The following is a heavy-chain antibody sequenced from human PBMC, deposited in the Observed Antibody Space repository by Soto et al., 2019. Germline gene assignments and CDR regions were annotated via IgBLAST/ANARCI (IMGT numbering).Heavy chain of an antibody. V-gene: IGHV5-51*01. CDR1: GYSFTSYW. Sequence: GESLKISCKGSGYSFTSYWIGWVRQMPGKGLAWMGIIYPGDSDTRYSPSFQGQVTISADKSISTAYLQWSSLKASDTAMYYCARHLSYYGSGSYETKNPYCYYGMDVWGQGTTVTVSS. J-gene: IGHJ6*02. CDR3: ARHLSYYGSGSYETKNPYCYYGMDV. D-gene: IGHD3-10*01. CDR2: IYPGDSDT.